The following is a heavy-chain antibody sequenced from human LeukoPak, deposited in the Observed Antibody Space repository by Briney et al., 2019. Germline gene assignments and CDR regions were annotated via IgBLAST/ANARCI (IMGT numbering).Heavy chain of an antibody. J-gene: IGHJ6*02. D-gene: IGHD6-19*01. V-gene: IGHV1-18*01. CDR1: GYTFTSYG. Sequence: ASVKVSCKASGYTFTSYGISWVRQAPGQGLEWMGWISAYNGNTNYAQKLQGRVTMTTDTSTSTAYMELRSPRSDDTAVYYCARVGYSSGWYGDYYYYGMDVWGQGTTVTVSS. CDR2: ISAYNGNT. CDR3: ARVGYSSGWYGDYYYYGMDV.